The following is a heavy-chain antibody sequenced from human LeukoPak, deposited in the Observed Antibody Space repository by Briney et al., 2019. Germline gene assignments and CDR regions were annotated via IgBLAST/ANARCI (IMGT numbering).Heavy chain of an antibody. D-gene: IGHD2-21*01. CDR2: IHHSGNT. Sequence: SETLSLTCTVSGGSISSSYWSWIRQSPGKGLEWVGYIHHSGNTNSNPPLKSRVTISVDTPKNQFSLKLSSVTAADTAVYYCVRWQYCGGNCYFSAFDIWGQGTMVTVSS. CDR1: GGSISSSY. J-gene: IGHJ3*02. V-gene: IGHV4-59*01. CDR3: VRWQYCGGNCYFSAFDI.